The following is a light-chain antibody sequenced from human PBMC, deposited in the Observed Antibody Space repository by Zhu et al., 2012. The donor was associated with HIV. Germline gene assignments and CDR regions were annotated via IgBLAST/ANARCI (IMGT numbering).Light chain of an antibody. J-gene: IGKJ2*01. CDR2: GAS. Sequence: VLTQSPGTLSFSPGERATLSCRASQTVSRNYLAWYQQKPGQAPRLLIYGASRRVTGIPDRFSGSGSGTDFTLTISRLEPEDFAVYYCQHYVPSPMYTFGQGTKLEIK. V-gene: IGKV3-20*01. CDR3: QHYVPSPMYT. CDR1: QTVSRNY.